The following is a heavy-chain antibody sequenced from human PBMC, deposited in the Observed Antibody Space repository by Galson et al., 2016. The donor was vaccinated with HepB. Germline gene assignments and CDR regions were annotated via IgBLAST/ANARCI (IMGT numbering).Heavy chain of an antibody. Sequence: SVKVSCKASGYSFTNYGISWVRQAPGQGLEWMGWISTYNGNTNYAQKLQGRVTMTTDTSTSTAYMELRSLRSDDTAVYYCARERGNSHYFDYWGQGTLVTVSS. CDR1: GYSFTNYG. CDR3: ARERGNSHYFDY. D-gene: IGHD1-7*01. V-gene: IGHV1-18*01. J-gene: IGHJ4*02. CDR2: ISTYNGNT.